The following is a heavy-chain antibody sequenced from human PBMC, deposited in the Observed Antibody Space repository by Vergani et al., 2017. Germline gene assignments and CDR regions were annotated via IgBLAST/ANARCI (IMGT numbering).Heavy chain of an antibody. V-gene: IGHV3-33*01. CDR2: IWYDGSNK. CDR1: GFTFSSYG. CDR3: ARGTIFGVVMNDDWYFDL. J-gene: IGHJ2*01. Sequence: QVQLVESGGGVVQPGRSLRLSCAASGFTFSSYGMHWVRQAPGKGLEWVAVIWYDGSNKYYADSVKGRFTISRDNSKNTLYLQMNSLRAEDTAVYYCARGTIFGVVMNDDWYFDLWGRGTLVTVSS. D-gene: IGHD3-3*01.